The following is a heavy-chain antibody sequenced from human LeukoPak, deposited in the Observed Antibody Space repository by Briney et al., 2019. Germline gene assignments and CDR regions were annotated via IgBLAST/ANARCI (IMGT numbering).Heavy chain of an antibody. CDR1: GGTFSSYA. V-gene: IGHV1-69*05. CDR3: ARVPRPGRGNFDY. D-gene: IGHD3-16*01. Sequence: GASVKVSCKASGGTFSSYAISWVRQAPGQGLEWMGGIIPIFGTANYAQKFQGRVTITTDESTSTAYMGLSSLRSEDTAVYYCARVPRPGRGNFDYWGQGTLVTVSS. CDR2: IIPIFGTA. J-gene: IGHJ4*02.